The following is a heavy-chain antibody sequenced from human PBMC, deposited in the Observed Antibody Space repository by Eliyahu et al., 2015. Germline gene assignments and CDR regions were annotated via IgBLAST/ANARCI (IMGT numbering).Heavy chain of an antibody. V-gene: IGHV2-5*02. CDR1: GFSLRTSGVG. J-gene: IGHJ4*02. CDR3: AHRKGGYDWDGGFFDF. D-gene: IGHD5-12*01. CDR2: VYWDDDK. Sequence: QITLQESGPTRVKPTQILTLTCTFSGFSLRTSGVGVGWXRQTPGKALEWLAVVYWDDDKRYNPSLRSRLTIAKDTSNNQVVLTMTNMDPVDTASYYCAHRKGGYDWDGGFFDFWGQGPLVTVSS.